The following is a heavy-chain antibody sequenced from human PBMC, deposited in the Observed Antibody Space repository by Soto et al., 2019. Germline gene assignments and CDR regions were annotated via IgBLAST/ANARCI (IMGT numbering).Heavy chain of an antibody. CDR1: GFTFSSYG. D-gene: IGHD3-3*01. Sequence: GGSLRLSCAASGFTFSSYGIHWVRQAPGKGLEWVAVISYDGSNKYYADSVKGRFTISRDNSKNTLYLQMNSLRAEDTAVYYCAKDQDASKYYDFWSGFPFYWGQGTLVTVSS. J-gene: IGHJ4*02. CDR2: ISYDGSNK. CDR3: AKDQDASKYYDFWSGFPFY. V-gene: IGHV3-30*18.